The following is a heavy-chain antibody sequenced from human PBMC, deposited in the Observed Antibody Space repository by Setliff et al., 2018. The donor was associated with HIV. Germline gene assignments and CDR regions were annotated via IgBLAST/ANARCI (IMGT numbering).Heavy chain of an antibody. V-gene: IGHV3-48*01. CDR3: ARDLIGGFDY. D-gene: IGHD3-10*01. CDR2: ISGSGSRV. Sequence: GGSLRLSCAASGFTFSSYSMNWVRQSPGKGLEWVSYISGSGSRVDYADSVKGRFTVSRDNARSSLYLQVNSLRSDDTAVYYCARDLIGGFDYWGQGTPVTVSS. J-gene: IGHJ4*02. CDR1: GFTFSSYS.